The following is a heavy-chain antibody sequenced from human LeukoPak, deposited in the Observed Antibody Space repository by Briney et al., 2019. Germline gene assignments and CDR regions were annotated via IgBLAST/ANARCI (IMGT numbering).Heavy chain of an antibody. J-gene: IGHJ5*01. CDR3: ARRQAAAVNWFDS. D-gene: IGHD6-25*01. V-gene: IGHV5-51*01. CDR2: IYPGDSDT. CDR1: GYSFTSYW. Sequence: GESPKISCKGSGYSFTSYWIGWVRQMPGKGLEWMGIIYPGDSDTKYSRSFQGQVIISADKSTTTAYLQWSSLKASDTAMYYCARRQAAAVNWFDSWGQGTLVTVSS.